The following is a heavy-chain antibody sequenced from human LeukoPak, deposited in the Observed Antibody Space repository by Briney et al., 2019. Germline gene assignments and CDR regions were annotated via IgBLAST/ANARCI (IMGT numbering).Heavy chain of an antibody. CDR2: ISWNSGSI. D-gene: IGHD1-14*01. V-gene: IGHV3-9*01. J-gene: IGHJ4*02. Sequence: GGALRLSCAASGFTFDDYAMHWVRQAPGKGLEWVSGISWNSGSIGYADSVKGRFTISRDNAKNSLYLQMNSLRAEDTALYYCAKDIATGNRLYYFDYWGQGTLVTVSS. CDR3: AKDIATGNRLYYFDY. CDR1: GFTFDDYA.